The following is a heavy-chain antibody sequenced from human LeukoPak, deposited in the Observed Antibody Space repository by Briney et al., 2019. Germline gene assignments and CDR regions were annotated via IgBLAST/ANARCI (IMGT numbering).Heavy chain of an antibody. Sequence: GGSLRLSCAASGFTVSTNYMSWVRQAPGKKLEWVSDIYSDGSTFYADSVKGRFTISRDNSKNTLYLQMNSLRAEDTAVYHCARYDFILISYFDLWGRGTLVTVTS. CDR2: IYSDGST. CDR1: GFTVSTNY. J-gene: IGHJ2*01. CDR3: ARYDFILISYFDL. V-gene: IGHV3-53*01. D-gene: IGHD3-3*01.